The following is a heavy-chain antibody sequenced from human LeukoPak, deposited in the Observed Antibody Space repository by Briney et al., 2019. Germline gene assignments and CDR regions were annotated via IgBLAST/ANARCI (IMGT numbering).Heavy chain of an antibody. V-gene: IGHV3-23*01. CDR3: VSRAGSPWGPFDD. CDR1: GFTFSGYA. CDR2: ISRGGVIT. D-gene: IGHD7-27*01. Sequence: GGSLRLSCAASGFTFSGYAINWVRQAPGKGLEWVSSISRGGVITYYADSVKGRFTISRDNSNNTLYLHMNSQRAEDTAVYYCVSRAGSPWGPFDDWGQGTLVTVSS. J-gene: IGHJ4*02.